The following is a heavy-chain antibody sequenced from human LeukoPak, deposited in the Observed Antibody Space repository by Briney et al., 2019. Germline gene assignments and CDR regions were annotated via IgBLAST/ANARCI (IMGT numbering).Heavy chain of an antibody. J-gene: IGHJ4*02. Sequence: SETLSLTCAVSGDSISSGSYSWSWIRQPPGKGLEWIGSIYYSGSTYYNPSLKSRVTISVDTSKNQFSLKLSSVTAADTAMYYCARGTLYSGWSYYFDYWGQGSQVTVSS. CDR3: ARGTLYSGWSYYFDY. CDR2: IYYSGST. V-gene: IGHV4-39*07. CDR1: GDSISSGSYS. D-gene: IGHD6-19*01.